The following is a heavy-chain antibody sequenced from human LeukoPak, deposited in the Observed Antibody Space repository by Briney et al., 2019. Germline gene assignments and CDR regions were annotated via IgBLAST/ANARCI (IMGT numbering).Heavy chain of an antibody. V-gene: IGHV1-18*01. CDR3: ARDTGPAATILDY. D-gene: IGHD2-2*01. CDR2: ISSYNCNT. CDR1: GYTFTSYG. Sequence: GSSVKVSCKASGYTFTSYGISWVRQAPGQGLEGMGWISSYNCNTNYAQKLQDRVTMPTDTSTSTAYMEVRSLRSDDTAVYYCARDTGPAATILDYWGQGTLVTVPS. J-gene: IGHJ4*02.